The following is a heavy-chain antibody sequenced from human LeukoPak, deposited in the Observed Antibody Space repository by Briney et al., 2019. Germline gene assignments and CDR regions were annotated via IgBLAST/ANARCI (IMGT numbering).Heavy chain of an antibody. CDR2: INPNSGGT. D-gene: IGHD6-6*01. J-gene: IGHJ5*02. CDR3: ARERAAAPNWFDP. CDR1: GGTFSSYA. V-gene: IGHV1-2*02. Sequence: GASVKVSCKASGGTFSSYAISWVRQAPGQGLEWMGWINPNSGGTNYAQKFQGRVTMTRDTSISTAYMELSRLRSDDTAVYYCARERAAAPNWFDPWGQGTLVTVSS.